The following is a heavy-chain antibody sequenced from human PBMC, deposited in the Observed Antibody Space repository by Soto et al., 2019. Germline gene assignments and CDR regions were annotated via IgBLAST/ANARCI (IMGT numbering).Heavy chain of an antibody. J-gene: IGHJ6*02. CDR1: GYSFTPYW. CDR3: ARHNGPLYVGYYYDMDV. Sequence: GESLKISCQASGYSFTPYWISWVRQMPGKGLECMGRIDPTDSYTDYGPSFEGHVTMSVDRSINTAYLEWSSLKASDSAMYYCARHNGPLYVGYYYDMDVWGQGTTVTVSS. D-gene: IGHD3-16*01. CDR2: IDPTDSYT. V-gene: IGHV5-10-1*01.